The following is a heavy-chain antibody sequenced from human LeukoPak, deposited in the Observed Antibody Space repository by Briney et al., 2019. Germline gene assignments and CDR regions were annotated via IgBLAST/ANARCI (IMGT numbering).Heavy chain of an antibody. D-gene: IGHD6-19*01. Sequence: SETLSLTCAVYGGSFSGYYWSWIRQPPGKGLEWIGEINHSGSTNYNPSLKSRVTISVDTSKNQFSLKLSSVTAADTAVYYCARARIAVAGTMGCSDYWGQGTLVTVSS. CDR1: GGSFSGYY. J-gene: IGHJ4*02. V-gene: IGHV4-34*01. CDR3: ARARIAVAGTMGCSDY. CDR2: INHSGST.